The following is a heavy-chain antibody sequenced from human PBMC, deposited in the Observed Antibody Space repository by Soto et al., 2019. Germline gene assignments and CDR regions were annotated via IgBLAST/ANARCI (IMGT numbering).Heavy chain of an antibody. CDR2: INPSGGST. J-gene: IGHJ4*02. V-gene: IGHV1-46*01. D-gene: IGHD1-1*01. CDR3: AGTAGISGESDY. Sequence: GASVKVSCKASGYTFTSYYMHWVRQAPGQGLEWMGIINPSGGSTSYAQRFQGRVTMTRDTSTSTVYMELSSLRSEDTAVYYCAGTAGISGESDYWGQGTLVTVSS. CDR1: GYTFTSYY.